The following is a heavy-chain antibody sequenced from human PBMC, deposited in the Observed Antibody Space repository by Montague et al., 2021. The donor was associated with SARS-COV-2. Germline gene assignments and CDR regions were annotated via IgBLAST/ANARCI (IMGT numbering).Heavy chain of an antibody. D-gene: IGHD6-13*01. J-gene: IGHJ4*02. CDR2: INYSGST. CDR3: ARAPIYRSSWYAYFDY. Sequence: SETLSLTCTVSGDSMNNYYCRWIRQPPGKGLEWIGYINYSGSTHXNPSLQSRVTLSKDTSKNQFSLRLTSVTAAGTAMYFCARAPIYRSSWYAYFDYWGQGTLVTVSS. CDR1: GDSMNNYY. V-gene: IGHV4-59*01.